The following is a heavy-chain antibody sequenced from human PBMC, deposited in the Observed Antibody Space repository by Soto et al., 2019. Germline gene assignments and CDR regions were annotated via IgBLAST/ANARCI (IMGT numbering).Heavy chain of an antibody. J-gene: IGHJ3*01. CDR2: MYYGGTT. Sequence: EMQLVETGGGFIQPGVSLRLSCAASGFTVSSDHMSWDRQAPGKGLEWISVMYYGGTTYYADSVQGRFTISRDSSTNTLYLQMPDLRADDTAVYYCAREAAGFDLWGQGTMVTVS. D-gene: IGHD6-13*01. CDR1: GFTVSSDH. CDR3: AREAAGFDL. V-gene: IGHV3-53*02.